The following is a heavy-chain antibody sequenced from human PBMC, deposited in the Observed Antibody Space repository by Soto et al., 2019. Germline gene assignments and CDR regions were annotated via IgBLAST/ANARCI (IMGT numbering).Heavy chain of an antibody. V-gene: IGHV3-30*03. Sequence: PGGSLRLSCAASGFTFSSYGMHWVRQAPGKGLEWVAVISYDGSNKYYADSVKGRFTISRDNSKNTLYLQMNSLRAEDTAVYYCVLTGIAAAGDLDHWGQGTLVTVSS. CDR3: VLTGIAAAGDLDH. CDR2: ISYDGSNK. D-gene: IGHD6-13*01. CDR1: GFTFSSYG. J-gene: IGHJ4*02.